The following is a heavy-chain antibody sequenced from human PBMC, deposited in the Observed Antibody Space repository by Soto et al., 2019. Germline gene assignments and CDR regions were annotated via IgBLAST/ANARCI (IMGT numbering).Heavy chain of an antibody. J-gene: IGHJ4*02. CDR1: RFTFSSYA. Sequence: QVQLVESGGCVVQPGRSLRLSCAASRFTFSSYAMNWVRQAPGKGLEWVAVISYDGSNKYYADSVKGRFTISRDNSKNTLYLQMNSLRAEDTAVYYCARDPKRSLLYLDYWGQGTLVTVSS. V-gene: IGHV3-30-3*01. CDR3: ARDPKRSLLYLDY. D-gene: IGHD3-22*01. CDR2: ISYDGSNK.